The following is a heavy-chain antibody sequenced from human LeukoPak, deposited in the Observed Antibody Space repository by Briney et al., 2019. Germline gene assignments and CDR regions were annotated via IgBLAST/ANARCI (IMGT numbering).Heavy chain of an antibody. J-gene: IGHJ4*02. CDR2: IYHSGST. CDR3: ARVGYYYDSSGYYSGVFFDY. Sequence: ASETLSLTCTVSGYSISSGYYWGWIRQPPGKGLEWIGSIYHSGSTYYNPSLKSRVTISVDTSKNQFSLKLSSVTAADTAVYYCARVGYYYDSSGYYSGVFFDYWGQGTLVTVSS. CDR1: GYSISSGYY. V-gene: IGHV4-38-2*02. D-gene: IGHD3-22*01.